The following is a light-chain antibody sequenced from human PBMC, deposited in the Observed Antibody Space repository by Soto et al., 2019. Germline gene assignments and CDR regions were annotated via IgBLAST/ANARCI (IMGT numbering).Light chain of an antibody. Sequence: ERVMAQSTATLSVSPGERATLSYGASQSVRSNVAWYQQKPGQPPRLLIYDASTRATGIPSRFSGSGSGTEFTLTISSLKSEDFAVYYCQQYDNWPRTFGQGTKVDNK. CDR3: QQYDNWPRT. CDR1: QSVRSN. J-gene: IGKJ1*01. CDR2: DAS. V-gene: IGKV3-15*01.